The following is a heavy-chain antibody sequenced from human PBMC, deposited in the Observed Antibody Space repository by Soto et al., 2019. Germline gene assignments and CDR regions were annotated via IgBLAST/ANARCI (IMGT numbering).Heavy chain of an antibody. CDR1: GYTFTKYG. CDR2: ISGDDGHT. J-gene: IGHJ5*02. CDR3: ARDWNCTNSRCQNCFDP. D-gene: IGHD2-8*01. V-gene: IGHV1-18*01. Sequence: QVQLVQSGAEVEKPGASVKVSCKASGYTFTKYGISWVRQAPGQGLEWMGWISGDDGHTNYGQKFQGRVTMTRDTSTSTVYMELRSLRSDDTALYYCARDWNCTNSRCQNCFDPWGQGTLVIVST.